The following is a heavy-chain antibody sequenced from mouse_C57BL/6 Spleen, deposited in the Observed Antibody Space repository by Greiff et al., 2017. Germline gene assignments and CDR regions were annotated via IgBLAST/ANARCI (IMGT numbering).Heavy chain of an antibody. D-gene: IGHD2-14*01. CDR1: GYTFTSYW. CDR2: IDPSDSYT. Sequence: QVQLQQPGAELVLPGASVKLSCKASGYTFTSYWMHWVQQRPGQGLEWIGEIDPSDSYTNYNQKFKGKSTFTVDKSSSTAYLQLSSLTSDDSAVYYYARGDSRYDFGYWGHGTTLTVAS. CDR3: ARGDSRYDFGY. J-gene: IGHJ2*01. V-gene: IGHV1-69*01.